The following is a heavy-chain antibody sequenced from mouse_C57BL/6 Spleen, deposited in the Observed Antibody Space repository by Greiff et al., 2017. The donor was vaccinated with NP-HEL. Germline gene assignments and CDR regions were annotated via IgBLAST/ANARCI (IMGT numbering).Heavy chain of an antibody. J-gene: IGHJ2*03. V-gene: IGHV1-15*01. D-gene: IGHD2-4*01. CDR3: TGYALVYYDYGGYFDY. CDR2: IDPETGGT. Sequence: VQLQQSGAELVRPGASVTLSCKASGYTFTDYEMHWVKQTPVHGLDWIGAIDPETGGTAYNQKLKGKAILTADKSSSTAYMERRSLTSEDSAVDYCTGYALVYYDYGGYFDYWGQGTSLTVAS. CDR1: GYTFTDYE.